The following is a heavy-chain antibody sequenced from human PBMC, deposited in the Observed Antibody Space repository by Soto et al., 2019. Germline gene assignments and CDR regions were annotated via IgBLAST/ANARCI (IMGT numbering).Heavy chain of an antibody. V-gene: IGHV4-31*03. CDR3: ARDLRGRRSGRFDP. CDR2: IYYSGVT. D-gene: IGHD3-10*01. Sequence: QVQLQESGPGLVKPSETLSLTCTLSGDPITSGGFYWTWIRQHPAKGLEWIGYIYYSGVTYYNPSLTSRATISVDTSKTQSYLNLSSVTAADTAMYYCARDLRGRRSGRFDPWGQGTLVTVSS. CDR1: GDPITSGGFY. J-gene: IGHJ5*02.